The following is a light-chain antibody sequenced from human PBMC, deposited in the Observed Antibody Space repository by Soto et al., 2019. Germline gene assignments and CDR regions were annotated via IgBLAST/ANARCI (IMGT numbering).Light chain of an antibody. J-gene: IGLJ2*01. CDR2: DNS. CDR1: SSNIGVKS. Sequence: QSVLTQPPSVSAAPGQKVTISCSGSSSNIGVKSVSWYQQLPRTAPKLLIYDNSERPSGIPDRFSASKSGTSATLGITGLQTGDEADYDCGTWDDSLSAVVFGGGTKLTVL. V-gene: IGLV1-51*01. CDR3: GTWDDSLSAVV.